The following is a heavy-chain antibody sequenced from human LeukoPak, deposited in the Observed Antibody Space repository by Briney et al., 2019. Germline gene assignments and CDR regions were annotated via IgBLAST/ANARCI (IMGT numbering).Heavy chain of an antibody. V-gene: IGHV1-18*01. CDR3: AKVAGDRMDH. CDR2: ISANSGKT. CDR1: GYTFATYG. D-gene: IGHD6-13*01. J-gene: IGHJ4*02. Sequence: AASVKVSCKASGYTFATYGFCWVRQAPGHGLEWMGWISANSGKTDCAQKLQGRVTMTTDTSTTTAYMELRSLRPDDTALYFCAKVAGDRMDHWGQGTLLTVSS.